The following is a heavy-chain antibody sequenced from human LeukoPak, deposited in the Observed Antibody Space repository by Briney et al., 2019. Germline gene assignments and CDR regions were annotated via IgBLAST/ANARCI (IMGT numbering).Heavy chain of an antibody. V-gene: IGHV4-34*01. D-gene: IGHD3-16*01. Sequence: SETLSLTCAVYGGSFSGYYWSWIRQPPGKGLEWIGEINHSGSTIHSPSLKSRITISVDTSRSQFSRKLSSVTAAETPVYHLARGRLKPPIYYMDVWDKGTTVTVSS. J-gene: IGHJ6*03. CDR2: INHSGST. CDR3: ARGRLKPPIYYMDV. CDR1: GGSFSGYY.